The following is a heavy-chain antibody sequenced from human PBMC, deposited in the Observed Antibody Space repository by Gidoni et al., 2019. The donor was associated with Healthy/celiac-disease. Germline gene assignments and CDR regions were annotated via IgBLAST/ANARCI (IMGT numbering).Heavy chain of an antibody. CDR2: IYHSGST. V-gene: IGHV4-30-2*01. J-gene: IGHJ5*02. CDR3: ARGRGVPAARGWFDP. D-gene: IGHD2-2*01. Sequence: QLQLQESGSGLVKPSQTLSITCAVSGGSISSGGYSWSWIRQPPGKGLEWIGYIYHSGSTYYNPSLKSRVTISVDRSKNQFSLKLSSVTAADTAVYYCARGRGVPAARGWFDPWGQGTLVTVSS. CDR1: GGSISSGGYS.